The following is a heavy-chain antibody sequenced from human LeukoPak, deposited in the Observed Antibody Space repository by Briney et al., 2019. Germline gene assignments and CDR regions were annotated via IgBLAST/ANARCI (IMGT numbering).Heavy chain of an antibody. V-gene: IGHV1-69*05. CDR1: GGTFSSYA. J-gene: IGHJ4*02. CDR3: ARVSSGATFDY. CDR2: IIPIFGTA. Sequence: ASVKVSCKASGGTFSSYAISWVRQAPGRGLEWMGGIIPIFGTANYAQKLQGRVTMTTDTCTSTAYMELRSLRSDDTAVYYCARVSSGATFDYWGQGTLVTVSS. D-gene: IGHD1-26*01.